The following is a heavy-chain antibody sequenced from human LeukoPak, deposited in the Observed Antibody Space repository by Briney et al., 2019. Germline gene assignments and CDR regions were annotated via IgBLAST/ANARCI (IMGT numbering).Heavy chain of an antibody. CDR1: GFTFSSYA. J-gene: IGHJ4*02. Sequence: GGSLRLSCAASGFTFSSYAMSWVRQAPGKGLEWVSSISSSSNYIYYADSVKGRFTISRDNAKNSLYLQMNSLRAEDTALYFCARNYGGYDGTDSWGQGTLVTVSS. D-gene: IGHD5-12*01. CDR2: ISSSSNYI. CDR3: ARNYGGYDGTDS. V-gene: IGHV3-21*04.